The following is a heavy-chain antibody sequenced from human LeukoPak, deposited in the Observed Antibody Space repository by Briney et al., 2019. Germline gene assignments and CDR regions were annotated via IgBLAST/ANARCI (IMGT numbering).Heavy chain of an antibody. D-gene: IGHD3-22*01. CDR1: GGTFSSYA. CDR3: ARITYYYDSSGYSFDY. J-gene: IGHJ4*02. V-gene: IGHV1-69*04. Sequence: SVKVSRKASGGTFSSYAISWVRQAPGQGLEWMGRIIPILGIANYAQKFQGRVTITADKSTSTAYMELSSLRSEDTAVYYCARITYYYDSSGYSFDYWGQGTLVTVSS. CDR2: IIPILGIA.